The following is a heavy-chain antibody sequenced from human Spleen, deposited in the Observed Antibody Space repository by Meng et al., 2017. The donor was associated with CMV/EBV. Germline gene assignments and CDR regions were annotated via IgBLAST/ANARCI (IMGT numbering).Heavy chain of an antibody. D-gene: IGHD3-3*01. J-gene: IGHJ3*02. CDR2: IIPAFGTP. Sequence: SVKVSCKASGGIFRTSAITWVRQTPGHGLEWMGGIIPAFGTPNYAQKFQGRVTVTADDSTGTAYLELRSLTSDDTAMYFCARGRFARPNAYDMWGQGTKVTVSS. CDR1: GGIFRTSA. V-gene: IGHV1-69*13. CDR3: ARGRFARPNAYDM.